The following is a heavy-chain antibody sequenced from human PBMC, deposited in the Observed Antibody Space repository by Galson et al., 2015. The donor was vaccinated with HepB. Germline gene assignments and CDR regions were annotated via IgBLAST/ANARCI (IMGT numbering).Heavy chain of an antibody. D-gene: IGHD1-26*01. CDR3: AHRRGGSYYSY. V-gene: IGHV2-5*01. Sequence: PALVKPTQTLTLTCTFSGFSLSTSGVGVGRIRQPPGKALEWLALIYWNDDKRYSPSLKSRLTITKDTSKNQVVLTMTNMDPVDTATYYCAHRRGGSYYSYWGQGTLVTVSS. CDR2: IYWNDDK. CDR1: GFSLSTSGVG. J-gene: IGHJ4*02.